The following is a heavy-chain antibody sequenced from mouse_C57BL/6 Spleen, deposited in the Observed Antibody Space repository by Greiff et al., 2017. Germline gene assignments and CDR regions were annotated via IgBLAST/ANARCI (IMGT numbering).Heavy chain of an antibody. J-gene: IGHJ2*01. CDR1: GYTFTDHT. CDR3: ARGYYYGSSYFDY. Sequence: VQLQQSDAELAKPGASVKISCKVSGYTFTDHTIHWMKQRPEQGLEWIGYIYPRDGSTKYNEKFKGKATLTADKSSSTAYMQLNSLTSEDSAVYCGARGYYYGSSYFDYWGQGTTLTVSS. D-gene: IGHD1-1*01. V-gene: IGHV1-78*01. CDR2: IYPRDGST.